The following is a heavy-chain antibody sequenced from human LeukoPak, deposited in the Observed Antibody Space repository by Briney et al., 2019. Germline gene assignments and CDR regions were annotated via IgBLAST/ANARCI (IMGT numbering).Heavy chain of an antibody. V-gene: IGHV4-34*01. CDR2: INHSGST. CDR1: GGSFSGYY. J-gene: IGHJ4*02. CDR3: ASLYYFYDFWSGKTDY. Sequence: SETLSLTCAVYGGSFSGYYWSWIRQPPGKGLEWIGEINHSGSTNYNPSLKSRVTISVDTSKNQFSLKLSSVTAADTAVYYCASLYYFYDFWSGKTDYWGQGTLVAVSS. D-gene: IGHD3-3*01.